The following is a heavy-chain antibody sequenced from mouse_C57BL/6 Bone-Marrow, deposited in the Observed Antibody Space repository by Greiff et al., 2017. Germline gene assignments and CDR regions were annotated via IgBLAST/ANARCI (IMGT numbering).Heavy chain of an antibody. J-gene: IGHJ3*01. CDR1: EYEFPSHD. Sequence: EVKLMESGGGLVQPGESLKLSCESNEYEFPSHDMSWVRKTPEKRLELVAAINSDGGSTYYPDTMERRFIISRDNTKTALYLQMSSLRSEDTALYYCARRKFPWFAYWGQGTLVTVSA. CDR2: INSDGGST. CDR3: ARRKFPWFAY. V-gene: IGHV5-2*01.